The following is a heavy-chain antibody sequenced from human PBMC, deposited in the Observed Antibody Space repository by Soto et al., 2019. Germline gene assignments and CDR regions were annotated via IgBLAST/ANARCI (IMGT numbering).Heavy chain of an antibody. V-gene: IGHV3-30*18. J-gene: IGHJ4*02. CDR3: AKGLALMADH. D-gene: IGHD2-21*01. Sequence: GGPLNLPITYSGSSCNTYVIDWVRQAPGKGLEWVARILYDGSKEYYADPVKGRFTISRDNSKNTLYLQMDRLRVEDTAVYFCAKGLALMADHWGQGTPVTVSS. CDR1: GSSCNTYV. CDR2: ILYDGSKE.